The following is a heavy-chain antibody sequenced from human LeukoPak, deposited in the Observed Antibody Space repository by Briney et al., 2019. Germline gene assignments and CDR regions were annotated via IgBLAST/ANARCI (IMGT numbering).Heavy chain of an antibody. V-gene: IGHV3-23*01. CDR3: AKESDISGWHGVDY. CDR2: ISGSGGST. J-gene: IGHJ4*02. CDR1: GFAFSSYA. D-gene: IGHD6-19*01. Sequence: GGSLRLSCAASGFAFSSYAMSWVRQAPGKGLEWVSDISGSGGSTHYADSVKGRFTISRDNSKNTLSLQMNSLRAEDTAVYYCAKESDISGWHGVDYWGQGTLVTVSS.